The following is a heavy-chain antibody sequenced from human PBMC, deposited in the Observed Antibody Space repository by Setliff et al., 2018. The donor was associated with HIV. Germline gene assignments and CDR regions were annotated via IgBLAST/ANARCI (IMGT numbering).Heavy chain of an antibody. CDR1: GYSISSDYY. D-gene: IGHD3-3*01. Sequence: PSETLSLTCAVSGYSISSDYYWGWIRQPPGKGLEWIGSIYQSGSTYYNPSLKSRVTISVDTSKNQFSLKLSSVTAADTAVYYCARGPLTIFGVVIIPNYVDYWGQGTLVTVSS. V-gene: IGHV4-38-2*01. CDR3: ARGPLTIFGVVIIPNYVDY. CDR2: IYQSGST. J-gene: IGHJ4*02.